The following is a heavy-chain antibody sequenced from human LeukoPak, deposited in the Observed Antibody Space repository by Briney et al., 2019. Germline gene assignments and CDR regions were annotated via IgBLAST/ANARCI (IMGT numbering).Heavy chain of an antibody. CDR1: GFTFSSYS. D-gene: IGHD3-22*01. CDR2: ISYSGSNI. V-gene: IGHV3-21*01. J-gene: IGHJ4*02. CDR3: ASSRYDSSGYYGIIGY. Sequence: GGSLRLSCAASGFTFSSYSMNWVRQAPGKGLEWVSSISYSGSNIYYADSVKGRFTISRDNAKNSLYLQMNSLRAEDTALYYCASSRYDSSGYYGIIGYWGQGTLVTVSS.